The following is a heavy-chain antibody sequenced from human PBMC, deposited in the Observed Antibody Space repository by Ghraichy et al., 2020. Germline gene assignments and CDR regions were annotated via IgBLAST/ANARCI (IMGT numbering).Heavy chain of an antibody. D-gene: IGHD5-24*01. J-gene: IGHJ4*02. CDR1: GFTFSSYS. CDR2: ISSSSSYI. Sequence: GESLNISCAASGFTFSSYSMNWVRQAPGKGLEWVSSISSSSSYIYYADSVKGRFTISRDNAKNSLYLQMNSLRAEDTAVYYCARALVEMATGDFDYWGQGTLVTVSS. V-gene: IGHV3-21*01. CDR3: ARALVEMATGDFDY.